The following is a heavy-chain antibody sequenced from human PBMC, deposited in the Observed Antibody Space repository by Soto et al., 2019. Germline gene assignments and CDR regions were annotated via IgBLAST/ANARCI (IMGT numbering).Heavy chain of an antibody. D-gene: IGHD2-2*01. CDR1: GFPFSDYW. CDR2: INGDATKT. CDR3: LSDLIPSSSSYLGY. Sequence: EVQLVESGGGVVQPGGSLRLSCAASGFPFSDYWMHWVRQVPGKGLVWVARINGDATKTTYADSVKGRFTISRDNAKNTLFLRMNSPRVEDTAVYFCLSDLIPSSSSYLGYWGQGTLVSVAS. V-gene: IGHV3-74*03. J-gene: IGHJ4*02.